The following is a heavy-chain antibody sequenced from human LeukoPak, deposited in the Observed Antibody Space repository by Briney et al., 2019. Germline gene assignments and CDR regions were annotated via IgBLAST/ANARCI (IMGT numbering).Heavy chain of an antibody. D-gene: IGHD2-21*02. V-gene: IGHV3-23*01. J-gene: IGHJ3*02. Sequence: PGGSLRLSCGASGFTFSSYVMSWVRQAPGKGLEWVSAISGSGGSTYYADSVKGRFTISRDNSKNTLYLQMNSLRAEDTAVYYCARVVTASIDAFDIWGQGTMVTVSS. CDR2: ISGSGGST. CDR3: ARVVTASIDAFDI. CDR1: GFTFSSYV.